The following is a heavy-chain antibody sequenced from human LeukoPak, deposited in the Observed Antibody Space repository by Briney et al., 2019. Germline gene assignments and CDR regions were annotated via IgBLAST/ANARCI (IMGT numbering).Heavy chain of an antibody. CDR1: GGSFSGYY. D-gene: IGHD4-11*01. V-gene: IGHV4-34*01. J-gene: IGHJ6*03. CDR3: ARSWAVTTHYYYYMDV. Sequence: PSETLSLTCAVYGGSFSGYYWSWIRQPPGKGLEWIGEINHSGSTNYNPSLKSRVTISVDTSKNQFSLKLSSVTAADTAVYYRARSWAVTTHYYYYMDVWGKATTVTVSS. CDR2: INHSGST.